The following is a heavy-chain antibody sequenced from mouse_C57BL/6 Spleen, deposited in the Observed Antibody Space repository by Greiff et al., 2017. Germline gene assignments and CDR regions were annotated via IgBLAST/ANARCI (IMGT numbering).Heavy chain of an antibody. V-gene: IGHV10-1*01. J-gene: IGHJ3*01. CDR3: VRHDGGNWAD. D-gene: IGHD2-1*01. CDR2: KRSKSNNYAT. CDR1: GFSFNTYA. Sequence: EVNVVESGGGLVQPKGSLKLSCAASGFSFNTYAMNWVRQAPGKGLEWVARKRSKSNNYATYYADSVKDRFTISRDDSESMLYLQMNNLKTEDTAMYYCVRHDGGNWADWGQGTLVTVSA.